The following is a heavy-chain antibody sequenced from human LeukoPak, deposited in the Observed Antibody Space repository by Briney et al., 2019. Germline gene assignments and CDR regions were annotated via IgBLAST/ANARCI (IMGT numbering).Heavy chain of an antibody. CDR2: ISAGGRTT. D-gene: IGHD3-3*01. Sequence: GSLRLSCAVSGLTFSNLKMNWVRQAPGKGLEWVSYISAGGRTTFYADSVTGRFTISRDNAKDSLYLQMSSLRVEDTAVYYCASWAGNTQSDSWSGPFDYWGQGSLVTVSS. CDR1: GLTFSNLK. V-gene: IGHV3-48*03. J-gene: IGHJ4*02. CDR3: ASWAGNTQSDSWSGPFDY.